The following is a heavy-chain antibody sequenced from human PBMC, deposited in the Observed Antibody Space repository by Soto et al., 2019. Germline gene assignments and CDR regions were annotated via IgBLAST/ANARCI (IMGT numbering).Heavy chain of an antibody. CDR3: AIGSPLDYDILTGYGFPLYNWFDP. Sequence: QVQLQESGPGLVKPSETLSLTCTVSGGSISSYYWSWIRQPPGKGLEWIGYIYYSGSTNYNPSLKSRVTISVDTSKNQFSLKLSSVTAADTAVYCCAIGSPLDYDILTGYGFPLYNWFDPWGQGTLVTVSS. V-gene: IGHV4-59*01. D-gene: IGHD3-9*01. J-gene: IGHJ5*02. CDR2: IYYSGST. CDR1: GGSISSYY.